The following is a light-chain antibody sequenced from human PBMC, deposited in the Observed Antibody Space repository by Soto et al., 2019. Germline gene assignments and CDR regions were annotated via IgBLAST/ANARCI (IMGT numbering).Light chain of an antibody. Sequence: EIVMTQSPATLSVSPGERATLSCRAIQSVSSNLAWYQQKPGQAPRLLIYDAYNRATGIPPRFSGSGSGTDFTLTISSLEPEDFAVYYCQQRSNWPPPITFGQGTRLEIK. CDR3: QQRSNWPPPIT. CDR2: DAY. V-gene: IGKV3-11*01. J-gene: IGKJ5*01. CDR1: QSVSSN.